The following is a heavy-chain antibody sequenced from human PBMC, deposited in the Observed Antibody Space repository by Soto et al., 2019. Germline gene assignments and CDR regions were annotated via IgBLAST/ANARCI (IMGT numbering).Heavy chain of an antibody. CDR1: GGSISSSSYY. Sequence: SETLSLTCTVSGGSISSSSYYWGWIHQPPGKGLEWIGSTYYSRSTYYNPSLKSRVTISVDTSKNQFSLKLSSVTAADTAVYYCASSAMTTVTTFDYWGQGTLVTVSS. CDR3: ASSAMTTVTTFDY. D-gene: IGHD4-17*01. CDR2: TYYSRST. J-gene: IGHJ4*02. V-gene: IGHV4-39*01.